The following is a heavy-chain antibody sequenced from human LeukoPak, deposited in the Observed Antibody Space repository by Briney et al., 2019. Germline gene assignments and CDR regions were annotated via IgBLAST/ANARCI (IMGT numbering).Heavy chain of an antibody. CDR3: ARSYCSSTSCSPYYYYMDV. CDR1: GGSISSGGYY. J-gene: IGHJ6*03. D-gene: IGHD2-2*01. CDR2: GYYSGST. V-gene: IGHV4-31*03. Sequence: SQTLSLTCTVSGGSISSGGYYWSWIRQHPGKGLERIGCGYYSGSTYYNPSLKSRVTISVDTSKNQFSLKLSSVTAADTAVYYCARSYCSSTSCSPYYYYMDVWGKGTTVTVSS.